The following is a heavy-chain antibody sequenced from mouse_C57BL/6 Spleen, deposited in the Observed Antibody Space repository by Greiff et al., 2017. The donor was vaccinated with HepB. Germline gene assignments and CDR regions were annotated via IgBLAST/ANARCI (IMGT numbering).Heavy chain of an antibody. J-gene: IGHJ4*01. V-gene: IGHV10-1*01. CDR1: GFSFNTYA. CDR2: IRSKSNNYAT. D-gene: IGHD1-1*01. CDR3: VRQGYGSSYRNAMDY. Sequence: EVMLVESGGGLVQPKGSLKLSCAASGFSFNTYAMNWVRQAPGKGLEWVARIRSKSNNYATYYADSVKDRFTISRDDSESTLYLQMNNLKTEDTAMYYCVRQGYGSSYRNAMDYWGQGTSVTVSS.